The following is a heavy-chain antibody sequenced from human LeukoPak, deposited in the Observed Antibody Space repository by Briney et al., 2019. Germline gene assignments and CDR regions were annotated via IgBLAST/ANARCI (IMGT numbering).Heavy chain of an antibody. CDR1: GYSISSGYY. V-gene: IGHV4-38-2*01. Sequence: SETLSLTCAVSGYSISSGYYWGWIRQPPGKGLEWIGSIYRSGSTYYNPSLKSRVTISVDTSKNQFSLKLSSVTAADTAVYYCARLHPGIAVAGYPDYWGQGTLVTVSS. J-gene: IGHJ4*02. CDR2: IYRSGST. CDR3: ARLHPGIAVAGYPDY. D-gene: IGHD6-19*01.